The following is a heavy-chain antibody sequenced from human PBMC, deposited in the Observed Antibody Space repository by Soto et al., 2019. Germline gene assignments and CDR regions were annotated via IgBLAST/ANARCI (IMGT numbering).Heavy chain of an antibody. CDR2: ISGRGVDT. V-gene: IGHV3-23*01. CDR3: VRARQNLVVNEYFQY. Sequence: GGSLRLSCAASGFSFGSLAMSWVRQAPGKGLEWVSSISGRGVDTLYADSVKGRFTISRDNSRNTLYLQVNSLRSEDTAVYYCVRARQNLVVNEYFQYWGQGTLVTVSS. CDR1: GFSFGSLA. D-gene: IGHD2-8*02. J-gene: IGHJ1*01.